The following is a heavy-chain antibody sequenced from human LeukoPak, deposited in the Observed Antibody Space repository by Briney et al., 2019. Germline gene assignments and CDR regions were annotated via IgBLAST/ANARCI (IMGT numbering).Heavy chain of an antibody. Sequence: ASVKVSCKASGGTFSSYAISWVRQAPGQGLEWMGWISAYNGNTNYAQKLQGRVTMTTDTSTSTAHMELRSLRSDDTAVYYCARDARRLRFYDYWGQGTLVTVSS. CDR3: ARDARRLRFYDY. V-gene: IGHV1-18*01. J-gene: IGHJ4*02. CDR1: GGTFSSYA. CDR2: ISAYNGNT. D-gene: IGHD5-12*01.